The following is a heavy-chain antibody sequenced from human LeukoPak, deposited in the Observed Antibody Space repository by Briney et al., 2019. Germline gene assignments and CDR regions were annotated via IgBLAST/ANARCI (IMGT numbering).Heavy chain of an antibody. CDR1: GYSVTELS. J-gene: IGHJ4*02. Sequence: GASVKVSCKVSGYSVTELSMHWVRQAPGLGLEWMGGFNREDAAPIYAQQFQGRVTMTEDTSTDTAYMELSSLRSEDTALYYCATLDSYYDKSVRPLLPDWGQGTLVTVSS. V-gene: IGHV1-24*01. D-gene: IGHD3-22*01. CDR2: FNREDAAP. CDR3: ATLDSYYDKSVRPLLPD.